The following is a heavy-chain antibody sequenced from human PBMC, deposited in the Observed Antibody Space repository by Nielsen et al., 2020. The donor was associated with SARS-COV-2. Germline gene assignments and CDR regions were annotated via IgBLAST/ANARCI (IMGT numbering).Heavy chain of an antibody. CDR3: ARDRRITMVRGVPKSYGMDV. D-gene: IGHD3-10*01. CDR2: IYDSGIS. V-gene: IGHV4-30-4*01. J-gene: IGHJ6*02. Sequence: WIRQPPGKGLEWIGYIYDSGISYHTPSFESRVSISVDTSKNQFSLKLSSVTAADTAVYYCARDRRITMVRGVPKSYGMDVWGQGTTVTVSS.